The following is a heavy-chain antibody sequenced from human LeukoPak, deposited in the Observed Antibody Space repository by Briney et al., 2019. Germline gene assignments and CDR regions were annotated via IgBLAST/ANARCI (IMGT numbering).Heavy chain of an antibody. CDR3: ARIAGGGTVITH. V-gene: IGHV3-7*03. D-gene: IGHD4-23*01. CDR2: IKQDGSVK. J-gene: IGHJ4*02. CDR1: GFTFSGYW. Sequence: GGSLRLSCAASGFTFSGYWMHWVRQAPGKGLEWVANIKQDGSVKYYVDSVKGRFTISRDNAKNSLFLQMNSLRVEDTAVYYCARIAGGGTVITHWGQETLVTVSS.